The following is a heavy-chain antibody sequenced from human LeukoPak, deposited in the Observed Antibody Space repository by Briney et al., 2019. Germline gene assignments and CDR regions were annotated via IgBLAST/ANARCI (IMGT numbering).Heavy chain of an antibody. D-gene: IGHD6-13*01. V-gene: IGHV4-34*01. CDR1: GGSFSGYY. CDR3: AREGSSWSNWFDP. Sequence: SETLSLTCAVYGGSFSGYYWSWIRQPPGKGLEWIGEINHSGSTNYNPSLKSRVTISVDTSKNQFSLRLSSVTAADTAVYYCAREGSSWSNWFDPWGQGTLVTVSS. CDR2: INHSGST. J-gene: IGHJ5*02.